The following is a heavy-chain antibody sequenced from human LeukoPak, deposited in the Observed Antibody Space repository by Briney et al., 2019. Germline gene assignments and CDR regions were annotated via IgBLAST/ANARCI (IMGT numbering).Heavy chain of an antibody. CDR1: GGSFSGYY. Sequence: TLSLTCAVYGGSFSGYYRSWIRQPPGKGLEWIGEINHSGSTNYNPSLQSRVTISVDTSKNQFSLKLSSVTATDTAVYYCARGRQQLVRSRSWNWFDPWGQGTLVTVSS. CDR2: INHSGST. CDR3: ARGRQQLVRSRSWNWFDP. D-gene: IGHD6-13*01. J-gene: IGHJ5*02. V-gene: IGHV4-34*01.